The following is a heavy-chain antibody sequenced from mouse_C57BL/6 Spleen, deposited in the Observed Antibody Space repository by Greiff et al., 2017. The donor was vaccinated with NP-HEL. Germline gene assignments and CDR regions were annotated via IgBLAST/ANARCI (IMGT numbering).Heavy chain of an antibody. J-gene: IGHJ4*01. CDR2: INPSNGGT. Sequence: VQLQQPGTELVKPGASVKLSCKASGYTFTSYWMHWVKQRPGQGLEWIGNINPSNGGTNYNEKFKSKATLTVDKSSSTAYMQLRSLTSEDSAVYYCARGTTVVAPYYAMDYWGQGTSVTVSS. D-gene: IGHD1-1*01. CDR1: GYTFTSYW. CDR3: ARGTTVVAPYYAMDY. V-gene: IGHV1-53*01.